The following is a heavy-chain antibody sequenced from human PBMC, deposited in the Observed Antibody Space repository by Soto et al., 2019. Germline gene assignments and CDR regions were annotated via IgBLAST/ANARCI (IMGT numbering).Heavy chain of an antibody. CDR2: IGTAGDP. Sequence: PGGSLRLSCAASGFTFSSYDMHWVRQATGKGLEWVSAIGTAGDPYYPGSVKGRFTISRENAKNSLYLQMNSLRAGDTAVYYCARGINTYYYDSSGHYYFDYWGQGTLVTVSS. V-gene: IGHV3-13*05. CDR3: ARGINTYYYDSSGHYYFDY. CDR1: GFTFSSYD. D-gene: IGHD3-22*01. J-gene: IGHJ4*02.